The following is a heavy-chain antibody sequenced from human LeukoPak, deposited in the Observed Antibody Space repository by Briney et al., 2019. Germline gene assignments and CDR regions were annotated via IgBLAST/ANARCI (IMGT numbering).Heavy chain of an antibody. CDR3: ARDRGYSNFDY. Sequence: GGSLRLSCAASGFGFSSYWMSWVRQASGKGLEWVANMNEDGSEKNYVDSVKGRFTISRDNAQDSLYLQMNSLRAEDTAVYYCARDRGYSNFDYWGQGTLLTVSS. CDR2: MNEDGSEK. V-gene: IGHV3-7*01. D-gene: IGHD4-11*01. CDR1: GFGFSSYW. J-gene: IGHJ4*02.